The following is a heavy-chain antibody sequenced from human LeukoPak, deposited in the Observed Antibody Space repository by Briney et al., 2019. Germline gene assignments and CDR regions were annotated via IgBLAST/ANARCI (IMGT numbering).Heavy chain of an antibody. V-gene: IGHV4-38-2*02. CDR2: IYHSGST. CDR3: ARSIYGVGPFDY. CDR1: GYSISSAYY. Sequence: SETLSLTCTVSGYSISSAYYWGWIRQPPGRGLGWIGNIYHSGSTYYNPSLKSRVSISVDTSKNQFSLKLSSVTAADTAVYYCARSIYGVGPFDYWGQGTLVTVFS. J-gene: IGHJ4*02. D-gene: IGHD6-6*01.